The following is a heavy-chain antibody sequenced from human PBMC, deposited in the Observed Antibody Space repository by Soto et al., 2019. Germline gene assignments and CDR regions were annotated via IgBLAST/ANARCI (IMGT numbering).Heavy chain of an antibody. CDR2: ISGYNADT. CDR3: ARDLRWSSGWAFDY. D-gene: IGHD6-19*01. J-gene: IGHJ4*02. V-gene: IGHV1-18*04. CDR1: GYIFTDYG. Sequence: QLVQSGAEVKKPGASVRVSCKASGYIFTDYGISWVRQAPGQGLEWMGWISGYNADTSYAQRLQDRVKMTIATSTRTAYMGLRSLTSDDTAVYYCARDLRWSSGWAFDYWGQGTLVTVSS.